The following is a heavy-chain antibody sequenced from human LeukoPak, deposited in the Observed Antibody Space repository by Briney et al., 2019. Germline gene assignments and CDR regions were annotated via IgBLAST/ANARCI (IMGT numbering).Heavy chain of an antibody. CDR3: AREKFYDNSGYDY. D-gene: IGHD3-22*01. CDR2: ISSSGSTV. Sequence: PGGSLRLSCAASGFTFSSYEMNWVRQAPGQGLEWVAYISSSGSTVYYADSVKGRFTISRDNAKNSLYLQMNSLRAVDTADYYCAREKFYDNSGYDYWGQGTLVTVSP. V-gene: IGHV3-48*03. J-gene: IGHJ4*02. CDR1: GFTFSSYE.